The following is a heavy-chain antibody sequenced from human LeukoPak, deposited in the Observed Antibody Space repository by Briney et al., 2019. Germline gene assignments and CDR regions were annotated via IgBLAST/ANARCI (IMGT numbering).Heavy chain of an antibody. J-gene: IGHJ4*02. V-gene: IGHV3-11*05. D-gene: IGHD6-13*01. CDR3: AKATNTATGTPTLAIDY. CDR1: GFIFSDYY. Sequence: GGSLRPSCAASGFIFSDYYMSWIRQAPGKGLEWVSYISSTSSYTAYADSVKGRFTISRDNAKNSLYLQMNSLRAEDTAVYFCAKATNTATGTPTLAIDYWGQGTLVTVSS. CDR2: ISSTSSYT.